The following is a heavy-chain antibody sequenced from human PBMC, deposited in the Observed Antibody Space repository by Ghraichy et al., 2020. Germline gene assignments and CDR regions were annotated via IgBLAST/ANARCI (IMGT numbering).Heavy chain of an antibody. J-gene: IGHJ6*03. Sequence: GTLSLTCAVSGGSISSSNWWSWVRQPPGKGLEWIGEIYHSGSTNYNPSLKSRVTISVDKSKNQFSLKLSSVTAADTAVYYCARGANNWNYYYYYYMDVWGKGTTVTVSS. CDR1: GGSISSSNW. D-gene: IGHD1-20*01. V-gene: IGHV4-4*02. CDR2: IYHSGST. CDR3: ARGANNWNYYYYYYMDV.